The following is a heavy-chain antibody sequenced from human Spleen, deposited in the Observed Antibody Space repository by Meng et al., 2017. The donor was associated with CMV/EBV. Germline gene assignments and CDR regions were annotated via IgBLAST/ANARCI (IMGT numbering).Heavy chain of an antibody. D-gene: IGHD3-22*01. V-gene: IGHV1-2*06. CDR2: INPNSGGT. CDR3: ARGDSNLDY. J-gene: IGHJ4*02. Sequence: KCSCKTSGHSLTDHYLHWVRQAPGQGLEWMGRINPNSGGTDYAQKFQGRVSVTRDTSITTAYMELSRLQSDDTAVFYCARGDSNLDYWGQGTLVTVSS. CDR1: GHSLTDHY.